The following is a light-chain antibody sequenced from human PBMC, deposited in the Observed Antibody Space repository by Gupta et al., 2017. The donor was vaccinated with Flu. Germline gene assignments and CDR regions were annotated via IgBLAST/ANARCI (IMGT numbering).Light chain of an antibody. Sequence: ATLSVSPGEGATLSCRASQNVANQLAWYQQKPGKAPRLLIFAASTRATGIPARFSGSGSGTEFTLTISSLQSEDVAVYFCQQYNTWPPLTFGGGTKVEIK. V-gene: IGKV3-15*01. J-gene: IGKJ4*01. CDR1: QNVANQ. CDR2: AAS. CDR3: QQYNTWPPLT.